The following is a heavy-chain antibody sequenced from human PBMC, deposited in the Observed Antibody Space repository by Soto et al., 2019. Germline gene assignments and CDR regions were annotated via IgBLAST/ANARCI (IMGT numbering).Heavy chain of an antibody. CDR1: GASISGDGYS. J-gene: IGHJ5*02. V-gene: IGHV4-31*03. CDR3: ARGPYGDPAPRLDP. D-gene: IGHD4-17*01. Sequence: QVQLRESGPGLVKPSQTLSLTCTVSGASISGDGYSWSWIRQQPGKGLQWIGYIYYSGSTYYTPSLKGRLTISADMSKNQFSIELTSVTAADTAIYYCARGPYGDPAPRLDPWGQGALVTVSS. CDR2: IYYSGST.